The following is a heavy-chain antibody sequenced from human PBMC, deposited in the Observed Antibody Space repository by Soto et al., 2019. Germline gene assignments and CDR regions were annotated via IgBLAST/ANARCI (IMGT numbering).Heavy chain of an antibody. V-gene: IGHV4-34*01. CDR1: GGSFSSYC. CDR2: INHSGST. CDR3: AREETVFVFWSRSYSNNLYPCTAR. D-gene: IGHD3-3*01. Sequence: ETLSITCPGCGGSFSSYCWSWIRQPPGKVLEWIGEINHSGSTNYNPSLKSRVTISVDTSKNQFSLKLSSLTAAETDVYYCAREETVFVFWSRSYSNNLYPCTARCGHGT. J-gene: IGHJ6*02.